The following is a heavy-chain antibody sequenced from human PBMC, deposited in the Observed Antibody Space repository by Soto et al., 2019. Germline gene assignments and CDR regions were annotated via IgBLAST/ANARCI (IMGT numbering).Heavy chain of an antibody. J-gene: IGHJ5*02. CDR1: GGTFSSYT. V-gene: IGHV1-69*02. CDR2: IIPILGIA. Sequence: SVKVSCKASGGTFSSYTISWVRQAPGQGLEWMGRIIPILGIANYAQKFQGRVTITADKSTSTAYMELSSLRSEDTAVYYCARAETGEYSGYDLNWFDPWGQGTLVTVSS. D-gene: IGHD5-12*01. CDR3: ARAETGEYSGYDLNWFDP.